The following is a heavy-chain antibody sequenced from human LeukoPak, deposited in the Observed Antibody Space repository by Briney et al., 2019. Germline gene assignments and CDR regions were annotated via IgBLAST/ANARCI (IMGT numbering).Heavy chain of an antibody. D-gene: IGHD1-26*01. CDR2: IIPIFGTA. CDR1: GYTFTCYY. V-gene: IGHV1-69*06. J-gene: IGHJ4*02. CDR3: AREIQETGSYCKKPYSFDY. Sequence: SVKVSCKASGYTFTCYYIHWVRQAPGQGLEWMGGIIPIFGTANYEEKFQGRVTITADKSTSTAYMELSSMRSEDTAVYYCAREIQETGSYCKKPYSFDYWGQGTLVTVSS.